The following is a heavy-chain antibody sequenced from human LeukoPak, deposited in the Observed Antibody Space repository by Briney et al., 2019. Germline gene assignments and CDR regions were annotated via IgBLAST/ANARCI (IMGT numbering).Heavy chain of an antibody. V-gene: IGHV3-33*01. D-gene: IGHD6-19*01. CDR3: ARDSSGWGYFDY. CDR2: IWYDGSNK. CDR1: GFTFSSYG. J-gene: IGHJ4*02. Sequence: GGSLRLSCAASGFTFSSYGMHWVRQAPGKGLEWVAVIWYDGSNKYYADSVKGRFTISRDNSKNTLYLQMNSLRAEDTVVYYCARDSSGWGYFDYWGQGTLVTVSS.